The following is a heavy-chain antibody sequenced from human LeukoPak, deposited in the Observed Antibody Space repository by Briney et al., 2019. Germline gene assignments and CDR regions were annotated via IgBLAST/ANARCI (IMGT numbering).Heavy chain of an antibody. J-gene: IGHJ5*02. CDR2: ISGSGGST. D-gene: IGHD3-3*01. CDR1: GFTFSSYA. V-gene: IGHV3-23*01. Sequence: GGSLRLSCAASGFTFSSYAMSWVRQAPGKGLEWVSAISGSGGSTYYADSVKGRFTISRDNSKNTLYLQMNSLRAEDTAVYYCAKWEFLEWLLYRCNWFDPWGQGTLVTVSS. CDR3: AKWEFLEWLLYRCNWFDP.